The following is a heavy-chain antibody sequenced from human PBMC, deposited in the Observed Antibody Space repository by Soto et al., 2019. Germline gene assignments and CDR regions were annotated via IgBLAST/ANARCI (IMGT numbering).Heavy chain of an antibody. CDR1: GFTFSSYG. J-gene: IGHJ3*02. CDR2: IWYDGSNK. D-gene: IGHD1-26*01. Sequence: GGSLRLSCAASGFTFSSYGMHWVRQAPGKGLEWVAVIWYDGSNKYYADSVKGRFTISRDNSKNTLYLQMNSLRAEDTAVYYCARSVGGGYYQAAFDIWGQGTMVTVSS. CDR3: ARSVGGGYYQAAFDI. V-gene: IGHV3-33*01.